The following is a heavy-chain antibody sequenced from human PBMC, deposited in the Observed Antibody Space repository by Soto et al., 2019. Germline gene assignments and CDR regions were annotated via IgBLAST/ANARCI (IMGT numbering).Heavy chain of an antibody. V-gene: IGHV3-7*03. D-gene: IGHD2-15*01. J-gene: IGHJ4*02. Sequence: PGGSLRLSCAASGFSSSDYWMSWVRQAPGRGLEWVAHIIQDGRAIYYVDSVRGRFTISRDSAGNSVFLEMHRLRVEDTAVYYCARGGELSLLPLDYWGLGNLVTVSS. CDR2: IIQDGRAI. CDR3: ARGGELSLLPLDY. CDR1: GFSSSDYW.